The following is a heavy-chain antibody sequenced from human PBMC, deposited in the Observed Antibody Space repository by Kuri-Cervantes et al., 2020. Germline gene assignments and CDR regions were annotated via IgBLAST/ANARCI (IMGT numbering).Heavy chain of an antibody. D-gene: IGHD5-12*01. CDR2: INPNSGGT. CDR1: GYTFTGYY. V-gene: IGHV1-2*02. Sequence: ASVKVSCKASGYTFTGYYMHWVRQAPGQGLEWMRWINPNSGGTNYAQKFQGRVTMTRDTSISTAYMELSRLRSDDTAVYYCARRIGYSGYLGPWGQGTLVTVSS. J-gene: IGHJ5*02. CDR3: ARRIGYSGYLGP.